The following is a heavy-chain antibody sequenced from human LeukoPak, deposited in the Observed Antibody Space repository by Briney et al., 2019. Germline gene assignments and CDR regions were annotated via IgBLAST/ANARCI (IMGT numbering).Heavy chain of an antibody. V-gene: IGHV4-34*01. CDR3: ARGVRRGYYGSGTNLFDY. J-gene: IGHJ4*02. CDR1: GGSFSGYY. Sequence: SETLSLTCAVYGGSFSGYYWSWIRQPPGKGLEWIGEINHSGSTNYNPSLKSRVTISVDTSKNQFSLKLSSVTAADTAVYYCARGVRRGYYGSGTNLFDYWGQGTLVTVSS. D-gene: IGHD3-10*01. CDR2: INHSGST.